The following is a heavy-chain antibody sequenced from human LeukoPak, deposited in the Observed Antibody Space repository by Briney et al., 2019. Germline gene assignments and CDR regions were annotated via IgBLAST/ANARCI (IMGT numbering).Heavy chain of an antibody. CDR2: MNPNSGNT. Sequence: GASVKVSCKASGYTFTSYDINWVRQATGQGLEWMGWMNPNSGNTGYAQKFQGRVTMTRDMSTSTVYMELSSLRSEDTAVYYCARGANTAMVTRWFDPWGQGTLVTVSS. CDR3: ARGANTAMVTRWFDP. V-gene: IGHV1-8*01. CDR1: GYTFTSYD. D-gene: IGHD5-18*01. J-gene: IGHJ5*02.